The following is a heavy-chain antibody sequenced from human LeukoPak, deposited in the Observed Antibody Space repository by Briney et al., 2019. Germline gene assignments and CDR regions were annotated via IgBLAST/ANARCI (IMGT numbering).Heavy chain of an antibody. CDR3: ARTTTDYGYYYYYMDV. CDR2: IIPIFGTA. CDR1: GGTFSSYA. J-gene: IGHJ6*03. Sequence: SVKVSCKASGGTFSSYAISWVRQAPGQGLEWMGGIIPIFGTANYAQKFQGRVTITTDESTSTAYMELSSLRSEDTAVYYCARTTTDYGYYYYYMDVWGKGTTVTVSS. V-gene: IGHV1-69*05. D-gene: IGHD4-17*01.